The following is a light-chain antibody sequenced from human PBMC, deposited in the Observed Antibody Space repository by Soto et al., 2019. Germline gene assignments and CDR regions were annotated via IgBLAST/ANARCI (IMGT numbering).Light chain of an antibody. Sequence: EIVLTQSPGTLSLSPGERATLSCRASQSVSSSYLAWYQQKPGQAPRLLIYLASSRATGIPDRFSGSGSGTDFTLTISRLEPEDFAVYHCQQYGRSPLTFGGGTKVDIK. CDR3: QQYGRSPLT. CDR1: QSVSSSY. J-gene: IGKJ4*01. V-gene: IGKV3-20*01. CDR2: LAS.